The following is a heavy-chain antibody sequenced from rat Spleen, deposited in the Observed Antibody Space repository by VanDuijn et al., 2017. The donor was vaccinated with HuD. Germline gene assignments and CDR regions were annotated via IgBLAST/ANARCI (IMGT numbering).Heavy chain of an antibody. CDR1: GFTFSDYG. CDR2: ITDTGGST. CDR3: TSNNFDY. V-gene: IGHV5-31*01. Sequence: EVQLVESGGGLVQPGRSLKLSCVASGFTFSDYGMNWIRQAPGKGLEWVASITDTGGSTYYPDSVKGRFTISRDNAKSTLYLQMNSLRSEDTATYYCTSNNFDYWGQGVMVTVSS. D-gene: IGHD1-10*01. J-gene: IGHJ2*01.